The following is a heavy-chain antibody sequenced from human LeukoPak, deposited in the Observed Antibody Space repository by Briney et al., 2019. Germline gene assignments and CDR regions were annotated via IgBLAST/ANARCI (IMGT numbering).Heavy chain of an antibody. CDR3: ARLGMVRGVLIRGYFDY. J-gene: IGHJ4*02. CDR1: GGSFSGYY. V-gene: IGHV4-34*01. Sequence: SETLSLTCAVYGGSFSGYYWSWIRQPPGKGLEWIGEINHSGSTNYNPSLKSRVTISVDTSKNQFSLKLSSVTAADTAVYYCARLGMVRGVLIRGYFDYWGQGTLVTVSS. D-gene: IGHD3-10*01. CDR2: INHSGST.